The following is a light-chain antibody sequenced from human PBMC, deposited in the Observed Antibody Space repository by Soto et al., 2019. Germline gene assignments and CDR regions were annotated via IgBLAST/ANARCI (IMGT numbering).Light chain of an antibody. CDR1: QSVSSTY. J-gene: IGKJ2*01. Sequence: EIVLTQSPGTLSLSPGERATLSCRASQSVSSTYLAWYQQKFGQAPRLLIYAASTRATGIPDRFSGSGSGTDFTLTIRRLEPEDFAVYYCQQYGASLYTFGQGTKPEIK. CDR2: AAS. CDR3: QQYGASLYT. V-gene: IGKV3-20*01.